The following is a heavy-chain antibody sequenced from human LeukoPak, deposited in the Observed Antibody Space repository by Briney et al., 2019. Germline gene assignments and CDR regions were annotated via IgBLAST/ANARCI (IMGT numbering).Heavy chain of an antibody. J-gene: IGHJ5*02. CDR1: GFTFDDYA. CDR2: INWNGGST. CDR3: ARPLLYYYGSETYFWFDP. Sequence: GGSLRLSCVASGFTFDDYAMSWVRQPPGKGLEWVSGINWNGGSTGYADSVKGRFTISRDNAKSSLSLQMNSLRAEDTAAYYCARPLLYYYGSETYFWFDPWGQGTLVTVSS. D-gene: IGHD3-10*01. V-gene: IGHV3-20*04.